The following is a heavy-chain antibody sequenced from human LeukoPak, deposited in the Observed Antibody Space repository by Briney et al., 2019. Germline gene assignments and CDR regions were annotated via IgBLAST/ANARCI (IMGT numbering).Heavy chain of an antibody. CDR3: VRDSYTNTWHFQNEDF. CDR1: GFTFSSYW. J-gene: IGHJ4*02. Sequence: GGSLRLSCVASGFTFSSYWMTWVRQAPGKGLEWVANIRQDGSDKYYVDSVKGRFTISRDNAKNSLFLHMNSLRAEDTAVYYCVRDSYTNTWHFQNEDFWGQGTLVTVSS. V-gene: IGHV3-7*01. D-gene: IGHD2-2*02. CDR2: IRQDGSDK.